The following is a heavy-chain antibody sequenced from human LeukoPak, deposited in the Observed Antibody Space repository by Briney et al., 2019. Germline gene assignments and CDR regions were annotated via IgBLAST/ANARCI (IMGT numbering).Heavy chain of an antibody. V-gene: IGHV4-31*03. D-gene: IGHD3-9*01. CDR1: GGSISSGGYY. J-gene: IGHJ4*02. CDR3: VRDLGGSLYF. CDR2: IYYTGST. Sequence: SQTLSLTCTVSGGSISSGGYYWSWIRQHPGKGLEWIGYIYYTGSTYSNPSLKSRVSISVDTSKNQFSLKLNSVTTADTAVYYCVRDLGGSLYFWGQGTLVTVSS.